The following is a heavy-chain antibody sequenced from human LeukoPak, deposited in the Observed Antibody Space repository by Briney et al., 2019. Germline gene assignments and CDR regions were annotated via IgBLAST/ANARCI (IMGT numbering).Heavy chain of an antibody. V-gene: IGHV3-9*01. CDR1: GFTFSSYA. CDR3: AKDTGGYDSSGYSDAFDI. Sequence: GGSLRLSCAASGFTFSSYAMHWVRQAPGKGLEWVSGISWNSGSIGYADSVKGRFTISRDNAKNSLYLQMNSLRAEDTALYYCAKDTGGYDSSGYSDAFDIWGQGTMVTVSS. CDR2: ISWNSGSI. J-gene: IGHJ3*02. D-gene: IGHD3-22*01.